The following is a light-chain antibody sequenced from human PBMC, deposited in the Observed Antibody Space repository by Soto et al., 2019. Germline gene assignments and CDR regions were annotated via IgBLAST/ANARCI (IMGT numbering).Light chain of an antibody. CDR1: SSNIGSNT. CDR2: SNN. CDR3: AAWDDSLNGLVV. V-gene: IGLV1-44*01. J-gene: IGLJ2*01. Sequence: QSVLTQPPSASGTPGPRLTISCSGSSSNIGSNTVNWYQQLPGTAPKLLIYSNNQRPSGVPDRFSGSKSGTSASLAISGLQSEDEADYYCAAWDDSLNGLVVFGGGTKVTVL.